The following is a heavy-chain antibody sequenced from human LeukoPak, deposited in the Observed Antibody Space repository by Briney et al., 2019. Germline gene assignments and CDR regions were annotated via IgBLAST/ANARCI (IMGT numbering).Heavy chain of an antibody. V-gene: IGHV3-7*01. CDR3: ARDFDMGITPGDDFDF. CDR2: IKQDGSEK. Sequence: PGGSLRLSCAASGFTFSSYWMSWVRQAPGKGLEWVANIKQDGSEKYYVDSVKGRFTISRDNARNTVFLQMNSLRAEDTAVYYCARDFDMGITPGDDFDFWGQGTLVTVSS. D-gene: IGHD3-9*01. J-gene: IGHJ4*02. CDR1: GFTFSSYW.